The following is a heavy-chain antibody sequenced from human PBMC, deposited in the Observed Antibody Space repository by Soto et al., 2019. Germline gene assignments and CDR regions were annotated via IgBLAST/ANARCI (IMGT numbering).Heavy chain of an antibody. CDR3: TREGPYDSSGYQAYYFDY. Sequence: GGSLRLSCTASGFTFGDYAMSWFRQAPGKGLEWVGFIRSKAYGGTTEYAASVKGRFTISRDDSKSIAYLQMNSLKTEDTAVYYCTREGPYDSSGYQAYYFDYWGQGTLVTVSS. V-gene: IGHV3-49*03. CDR1: GFTFGDYA. D-gene: IGHD3-22*01. CDR2: IRSKAYGGTT. J-gene: IGHJ4*02.